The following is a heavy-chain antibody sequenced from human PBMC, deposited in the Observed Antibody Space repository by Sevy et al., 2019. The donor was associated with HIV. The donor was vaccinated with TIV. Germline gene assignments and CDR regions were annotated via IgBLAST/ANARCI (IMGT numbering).Heavy chain of an antibody. D-gene: IGHD3-16*01. J-gene: IGHJ6*02. CDR3: AKGDRTFYGMDV. CDR1: GFTFARYA. V-gene: IGHV3-23*01. Sequence: GGSLRLSCAASGFTFARYAMNWVRQAPGKGLEWVSAISGSGGATYYAESAEGRFTISRDNSRETLYVQMNSLRVEDTAVYYCAKGDRTFYGMDVWGQGTTVTVSS. CDR2: ISGSGGAT.